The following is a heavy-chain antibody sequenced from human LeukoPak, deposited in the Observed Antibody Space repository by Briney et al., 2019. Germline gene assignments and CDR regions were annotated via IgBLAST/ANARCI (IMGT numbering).Heavy chain of an antibody. CDR2: IYYSGST. V-gene: IGHV4-59*01. CDR3: ASHLYCGGDCYQFDY. D-gene: IGHD2-21*02. CDR1: GGSISSYY. J-gene: IGHJ4*02. Sequence: ETLSLTCTVSGGSISSYYWSWIRQPPGKGLEWIGYIYYSGSTNYNPSLKSRVTISVDTSKNQFSLKLSSVTAADTAVYYCASHLYCGGDCYQFDYWGQGTLVTVSS.